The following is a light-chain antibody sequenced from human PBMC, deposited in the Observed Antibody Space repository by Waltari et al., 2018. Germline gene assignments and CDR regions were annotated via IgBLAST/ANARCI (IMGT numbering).Light chain of an antibody. CDR2: AAS. V-gene: IGKV1-39*01. J-gene: IGKJ3*01. Sequence: DIQMTQSPSSPSPSVGDRVTITCRASQSISSYLNWYRQKLGKAPKLLIYAASSLQSGVPSRFSGSGSGTDFTLTISSLQPEDFATYYCQQSYSTPFTFGPGTKVDIK. CDR3: QQSYSTPFT. CDR1: QSISSY.